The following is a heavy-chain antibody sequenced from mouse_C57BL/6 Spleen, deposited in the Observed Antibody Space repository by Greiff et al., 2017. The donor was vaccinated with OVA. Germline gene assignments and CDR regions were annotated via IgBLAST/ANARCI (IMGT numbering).Heavy chain of an antibody. D-gene: IGHD3-2*02. Sequence: ESGPGLVKPSQSLSLTCSVTGYSITSGYYWNWIRQFPGNKLEWMGYISYDGSNNYNPSLKNRISITRDTSKNRFFLKLNSVTTEDTATYYCARALDSSGPYYYAMDYWGQGTSVTVAS. CDR1: GYSITSGYY. CDR2: ISYDGSN. V-gene: IGHV3-6*01. CDR3: ARALDSSGPYYYAMDY. J-gene: IGHJ4*01.